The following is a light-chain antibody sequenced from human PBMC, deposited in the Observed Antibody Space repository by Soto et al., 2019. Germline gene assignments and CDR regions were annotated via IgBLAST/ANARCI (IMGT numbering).Light chain of an antibody. Sequence: EIVLTQSPGTLSLSPGDRATLSCRASQSVSSRYLAWYQQKPCQGPRVLIYGASSRATGIPDRFSGSGSGTDFPLTISRLEPEDCAVYYCHQHDISPYTFGQGTTLEIK. J-gene: IGKJ2*01. CDR2: GAS. CDR3: HQHDISPYT. CDR1: QSVSSRY. V-gene: IGKV3-20*01.